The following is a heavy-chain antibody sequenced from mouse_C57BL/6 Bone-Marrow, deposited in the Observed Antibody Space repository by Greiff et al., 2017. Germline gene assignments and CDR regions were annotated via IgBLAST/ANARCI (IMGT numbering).Heavy chain of an antibody. CDR1: GYTFTSYW. J-gene: IGHJ4*01. CDR2: IDPSDSYT. Sequence: QVQLQQPGAELVMPGASVKLSCKASGYTFTSYWMHWVKQRPGQGLEWIGAIDPSDSYTNYNQKFKGKSTLTVDKSSSTAYMQLSSLTSEDSAVYYCAREGYSNYPHYYAMDYWGQGTSVTVSS. V-gene: IGHV1-69*01. CDR3: AREGYSNYPHYYAMDY. D-gene: IGHD2-5*01.